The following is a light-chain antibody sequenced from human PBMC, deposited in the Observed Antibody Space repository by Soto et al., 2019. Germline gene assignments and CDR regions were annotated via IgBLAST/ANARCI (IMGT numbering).Light chain of an antibody. CDR3: ATWDDSLNARGV. J-gene: IGLJ3*02. V-gene: IGLV1-44*01. CDR1: RSNIGNNA. CDR2: NSN. Sequence: QSVLTQTPSASGTPGQTVTISCSGSRSNIGNNAVSWYLQFPGTAPKLLIYNSNQRPAGVPDRFSGSKSGTSASLAISGLQSEDEADYYCATWDDSLNARGVFGGGTKVTVL.